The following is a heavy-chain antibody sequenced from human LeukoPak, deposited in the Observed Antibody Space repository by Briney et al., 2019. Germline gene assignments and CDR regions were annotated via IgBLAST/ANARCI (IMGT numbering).Heavy chain of an antibody. CDR3: ARQQDYSDYEVYYFDY. CDR2: INHSGST. V-gene: IGHV4-34*01. D-gene: IGHD4-11*01. CDR1: GGSFSGYY. Sequence: SETLSLTCAVYGGSFSGYYWSWIRQPPGKGLEWIGEINHSGSTNYNPSLKSRVTISVDTSKYQFSLKLSSVTAADTAVYYCARQQDYSDYEVYYFDYWGQGTLVTVSS. J-gene: IGHJ4*02.